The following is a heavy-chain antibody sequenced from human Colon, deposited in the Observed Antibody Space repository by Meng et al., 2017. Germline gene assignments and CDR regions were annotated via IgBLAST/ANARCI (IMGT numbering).Heavy chain of an antibody. J-gene: IGHJ4*02. V-gene: IGHV4-59*12. CDR3: ARGGAGRITPSGMVSFFDQ. CDR2: IFSSGAT. CDR1: GGSISGDYY. D-gene: IGHD3-3*01. Sequence: QVQLQESGPGLVKPSQTLSLICTVSGGSISGDYYWTWIRQSPGKGLEWIGYIFSSGATNFNPSLQSRVTMSIDTSKNQFSLKLNSVTAADTAVYFCARGGAGRITPSGMVSFFDQWGQGTLVTVSS.